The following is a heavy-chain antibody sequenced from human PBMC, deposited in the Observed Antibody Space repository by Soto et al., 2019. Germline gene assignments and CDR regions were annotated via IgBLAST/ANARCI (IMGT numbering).Heavy chain of an antibody. D-gene: IGHD6-6*01. CDR3: ARESSSGFYFDY. V-gene: IGHV3-30-3*01. J-gene: IGHJ4*02. Sequence: QVQLVESGGGVVQPGRSLRLSCAASGFTFSSYAMHWVRQAPGKGLEWVAVISYDGSNKYYADSVKGRFTISRDNSKKTLYLQMNSLRAEDTAVYYCARESSSGFYFDYWGQGTLVTVSS. CDR2: ISYDGSNK. CDR1: GFTFSSYA.